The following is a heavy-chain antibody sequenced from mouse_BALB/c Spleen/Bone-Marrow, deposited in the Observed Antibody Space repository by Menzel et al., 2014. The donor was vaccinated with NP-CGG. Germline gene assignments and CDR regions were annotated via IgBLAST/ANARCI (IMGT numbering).Heavy chain of an antibody. V-gene: IGHV4-1*02. CDR3: ARRDYYYGMDY. CDR2: INPDSRTI. Sequence: DVQLVESGGGLVQPGGSLKLSCAASGFDFSRYWMSWVRQAPGKGLEWIGEINPDSRTINSTPSLKDKFIISRDKGKNTLYLEMSKVRSEDTAVYYCARRDYYYGMDYWGQGTSVTVSS. J-gene: IGHJ4*01. CDR1: GFDFSRYW. D-gene: IGHD3-3*01.